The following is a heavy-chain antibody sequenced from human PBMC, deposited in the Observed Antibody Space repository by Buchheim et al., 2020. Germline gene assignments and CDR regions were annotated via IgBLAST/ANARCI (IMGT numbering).Heavy chain of an antibody. CDR3: ARVRGYYYDSSGYSESEPPDY. J-gene: IGHJ4*02. Sequence: EVQLVESGGGLVQPGGSLRLSCAASGFTFSSYEMNWVRQAPGKGLEWVSYISSSGSTIYYADSVKGRFTISRDNAKNSLYLQMNSLRAEDTAVYYCARVRGYYYDSSGYSESEPPDYWGQGTL. V-gene: IGHV3-48*03. D-gene: IGHD3-22*01. CDR1: GFTFSSYE. CDR2: ISSSGSTI.